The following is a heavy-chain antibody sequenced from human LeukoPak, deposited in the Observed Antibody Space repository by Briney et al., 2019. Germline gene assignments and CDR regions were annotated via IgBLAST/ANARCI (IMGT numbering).Heavy chain of an antibody. D-gene: IGHD5-12*01. CDR3: ARGLVATITSGYYYYGMDV. Sequence: PSETLSLTCTVSGGSISSGSYYWSWIRQPAGKGLEWIGRIYTSGSTNYNPSLKSRVTISVDTSKNQFSLKLSSVTAADTAVYYCARGLVATITSGYYYYGMDVWGQGTTVTVPS. J-gene: IGHJ6*02. CDR2: IYTSGST. CDR1: GGSISSGSYY. V-gene: IGHV4-61*02.